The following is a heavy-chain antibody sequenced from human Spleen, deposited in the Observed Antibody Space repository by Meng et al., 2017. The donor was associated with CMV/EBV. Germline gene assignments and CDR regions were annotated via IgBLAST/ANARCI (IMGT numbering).Heavy chain of an antibody. CDR3: ARGLGSGSYGLGY. CDR2: INNDGSSA. D-gene: IGHD1-26*01. CDR1: GFTFSSYW. J-gene: IGHJ4*02. V-gene: IGHV3-74*01. Sequence: GESLKISCAASGFTFSSYWMYWVRQGPGKGLLWVSRINNDGSSATYADAVKGRFTISRDNAKNTLHLQMNSLRVDDTGVYFCARGLGSGSYGLGYWGQGTPVTVSS.